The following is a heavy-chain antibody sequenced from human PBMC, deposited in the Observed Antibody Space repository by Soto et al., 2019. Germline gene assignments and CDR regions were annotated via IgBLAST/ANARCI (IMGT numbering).Heavy chain of an antibody. D-gene: IGHD4-17*01. CDR2: ISYDGSNK. V-gene: IGHV3-30-3*01. CDR3: ARDEGYGVFTIDY. J-gene: IGHJ4*02. CDR1: GFTFSSYA. Sequence: GGSLRLSCAASGFTFSSYAIHWVRQAPGKGLEWVAVISYDGSNKYYADSVKGRFTISRDNSKNTLYLQMNSLRAEDTAVYYCARDEGYGVFTIDYWGQGTLVTVSS.